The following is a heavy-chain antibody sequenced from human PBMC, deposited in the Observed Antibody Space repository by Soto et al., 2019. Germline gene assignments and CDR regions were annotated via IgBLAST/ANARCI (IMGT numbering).Heavy chain of an antibody. CDR3: ARVRREYDNSGPVDY. Sequence: SETLSLTCAVSGGSISSGDFSWYWIRQPPGKGLEYIGYIYYGGSTYYNPSLQSRVTMSVDRSRNQFSLKLNSVTAADTAVYYCARVRREYDNSGPVDYWGQGTLVTVSS. J-gene: IGHJ4*02. D-gene: IGHD3-22*01. CDR1: GGSISSGDFS. V-gene: IGHV4-30-2*01. CDR2: IYYGGST.